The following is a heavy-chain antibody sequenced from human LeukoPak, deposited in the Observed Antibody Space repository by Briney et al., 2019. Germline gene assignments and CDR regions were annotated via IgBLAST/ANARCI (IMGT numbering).Heavy chain of an antibody. CDR2: IIPIFGTA. J-gene: IGHJ2*01. V-gene: IGHV1-69*05. CDR3: AILRSDSSDYPYWYFDL. D-gene: IGHD3-22*01. CDR1: GGTFSSYA. Sequence: SVKVSCKASGGTFSSYAISWVRQAPGQGLEWMGGIIPIFGTANYAQKFQGRVTITTDESTSTAYMELSSLRSEDTAVYYCAILRSDSSDYPYWYFDLWGRGTLVTVSS.